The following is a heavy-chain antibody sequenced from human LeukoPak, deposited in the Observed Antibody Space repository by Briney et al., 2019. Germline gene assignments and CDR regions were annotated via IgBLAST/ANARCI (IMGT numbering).Heavy chain of an antibody. Sequence: TLSLTCTVSGGSINSGGYYWSWIRQHPGKGLEWTGYISYSGSTYYNPSLKSRVTISLDTSKNQFSLRLSSVRAADTAVYFCTVGPHHYFDSWGQGTLVTVSS. CDR1: GGSINSGGYY. CDR2: ISYSGST. V-gene: IGHV4-31*03. CDR3: TVGPHHYFDS. D-gene: IGHD4-11*01. J-gene: IGHJ4*02.